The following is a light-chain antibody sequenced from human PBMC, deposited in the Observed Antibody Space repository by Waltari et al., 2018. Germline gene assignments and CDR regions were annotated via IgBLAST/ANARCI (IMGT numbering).Light chain of an antibody. J-gene: IGLJ2*01. CDR1: ILSKQY. CDR3: QSTDSTETFVE. V-gene: IGLV3-25*03. Sequence: HELTQPPSVSVSPGQTARITCSGDILSKQYTYWFQQKPGQPPVLVIFKDTGRPSGIPERFSGSSSGTTVTLTISEVQADDEADYYCQSTDSTETFVEFGGGTKLTVV. CDR2: KDT.